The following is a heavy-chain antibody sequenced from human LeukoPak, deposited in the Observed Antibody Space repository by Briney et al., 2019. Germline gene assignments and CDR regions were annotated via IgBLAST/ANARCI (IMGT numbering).Heavy chain of an antibody. V-gene: IGHV1-58*02. CDR1: GFTFTSSA. J-gene: IGHJ3*02. CDR2: IVVGSGNT. Sequence: SVKVSCKASGFTFTSSAMQWVRQARGQRLEWIGWIVVGSGNTNYAQKFQERVTITRDMSTSTVYLELTSLKSDDTAVYYCARVQRAQSSGYYGYDAFDIWGRGTMVTVSS. CDR3: ARVQRAQSSGYYGYDAFDI. D-gene: IGHD3-10*01.